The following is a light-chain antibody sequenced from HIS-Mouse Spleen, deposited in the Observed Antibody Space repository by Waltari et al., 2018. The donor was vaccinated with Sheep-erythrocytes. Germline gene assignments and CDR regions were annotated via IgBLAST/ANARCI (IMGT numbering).Light chain of an antibody. CDR2: EVS. J-gene: IGLJ2*01. Sequence: QSALTQPASVSGSPGQSITISCTGTRRDVGCYNSVSWYQQHPGKAPKLMIYEVSNRPSGVSNRFSGSKSGNTASLTISGLQAEDEADYYCSSYTSSSTPVVFGGGTKLTVL. CDR3: SSYTSSSTPVV. CDR1: RRDVGCYNS. V-gene: IGLV2-14*01.